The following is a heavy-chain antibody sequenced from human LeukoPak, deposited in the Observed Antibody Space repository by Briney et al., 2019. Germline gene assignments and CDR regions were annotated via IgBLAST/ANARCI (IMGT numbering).Heavy chain of an antibody. V-gene: IGHV3-66*01. CDR2: IYSGGST. CDR3: ARDVYYYDSSGYYEDH. D-gene: IGHD3-22*01. Sequence: GGSLRLSCAASGFTVSSNYMSWVRQAPGKGLEWVSVIYSGGSTYYADSVKGRFTISRDNSKNTLYLQMNSLRAEDTAVYYCARDVYYYDSSGYYEDHWGQGTLVTVSS. CDR1: GFTVSSNY. J-gene: IGHJ4*02.